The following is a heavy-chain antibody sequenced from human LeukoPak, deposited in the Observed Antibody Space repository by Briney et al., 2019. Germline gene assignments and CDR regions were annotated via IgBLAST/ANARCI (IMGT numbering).Heavy chain of an antibody. CDR1: GFTFGDYA. D-gene: IGHD5-24*01. CDR2: IRSKAYGGTT. V-gene: IGHV3-49*03. CDR3: TRLEAGRDGYNNDYFDY. J-gene: IGHJ4*02. Sequence: GGSLRLSCTASGFTFGDYAMSWFRQAPGKGLEWVGFIRSKAYGGTTEYAASVKGRFTISRDDSKSIAYLQMNSLKTEDTAVYYCTRLEAGRDGYNNDYFDYWGQGTLVTVSS.